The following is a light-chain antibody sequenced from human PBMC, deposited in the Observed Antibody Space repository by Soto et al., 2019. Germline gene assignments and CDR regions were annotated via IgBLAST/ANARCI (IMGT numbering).Light chain of an antibody. Sequence: EIVLTQSPVIVSLSPGEIATLSFSASQTVDNFLAWYQLKPGKAPRLLIYDATKRASGIPVRFTGSGSGTDFILTITGLQSEDSAIYYCHQYHGWPWTFGQGTKVDIK. V-gene: IGKV3D-15*01. CDR2: DAT. J-gene: IGKJ1*01. CDR3: HQYHGWPWT. CDR1: QTVDNF.